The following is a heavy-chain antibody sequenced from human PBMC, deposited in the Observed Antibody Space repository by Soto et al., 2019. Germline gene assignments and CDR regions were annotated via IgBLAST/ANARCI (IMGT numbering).Heavy chain of an antibody. CDR1: GFTFSSYG. J-gene: IGHJ4*02. Sequence: QVQLVESGGGVVQPGRSLRLSCAASGFTFSSYGMHWVRQAPGKGLEWVAVIWYDGSNKYYADSVKGRFTISRDNSKNTLYLQMNSLGAEDTAVYYCARDGVGATQVPFYYFDYWGQGTLVTVSS. CDR3: ARDGVGATQVPFYYFDY. CDR2: IWYDGSNK. D-gene: IGHD1-26*01. V-gene: IGHV3-33*01.